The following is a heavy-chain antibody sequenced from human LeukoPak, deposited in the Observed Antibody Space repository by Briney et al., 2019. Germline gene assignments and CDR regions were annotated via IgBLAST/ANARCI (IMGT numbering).Heavy chain of an antibody. CDR1: GYTFTSYH. V-gene: IGHV1-46*01. Sequence: ASVKVSCKASGYTFTSYHMHWVRQAPGQGLEWMGIINPSGGSTSYAQKFQGRVTMTRDTSTSTVYMELSSLRSEDTAVYYCARDRDGGGYYYYMDVWGKGTTVTVSS. D-gene: IGHD4-23*01. CDR3: ARDRDGGGYYYYMDV. J-gene: IGHJ6*03. CDR2: INPSGGST.